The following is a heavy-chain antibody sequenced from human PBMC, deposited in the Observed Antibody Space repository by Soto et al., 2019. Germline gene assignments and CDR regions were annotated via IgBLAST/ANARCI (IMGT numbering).Heavy chain of an antibody. CDR2: IYYSGST. J-gene: IGHJ6*02. CDR3: ASSNIAAAGFYYYGMDV. CDR1: GCSISSYY. D-gene: IGHD6-13*01. Sequence: SETLSLTCTFSGCSISSYYWSWIRQPPGKGLEWIGYIYYSGSTNYNPSLKSRVTISVDTSKNQFSLKLSSVTAADTAVYYCASSNIAAAGFYYYGMDVWGRGTTVTVSS. V-gene: IGHV4-59*01.